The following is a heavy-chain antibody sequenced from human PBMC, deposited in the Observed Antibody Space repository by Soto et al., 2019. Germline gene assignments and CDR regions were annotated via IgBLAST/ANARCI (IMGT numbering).Heavy chain of an antibody. V-gene: IGHV4-30-4*01. CDR3: AIDYRSPSGGMGV. CDR1: GGSINGGDYH. J-gene: IGHJ6*02. CDR2: IYYSGST. D-gene: IGHD3-16*02. Sequence: SETLSLTCTVSGGSINGGDYHWTWIRQTPGKGLEWIGAIYYSGSTYYNPSLKSRIRISVDTSKNQFSLKLSSVTAADTAVYYCAIDYRSPSGGMGVRGQRHTVPVS.